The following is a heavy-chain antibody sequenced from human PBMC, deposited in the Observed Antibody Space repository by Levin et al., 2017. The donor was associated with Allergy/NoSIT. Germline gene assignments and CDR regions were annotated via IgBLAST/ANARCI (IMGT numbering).Heavy chain of an antibody. CDR3: AKDLTNTGFCGGNSCYRLDY. CDR2: ISSDGSNK. V-gene: IGHV3-30*18. D-gene: IGHD2-15*01. CDR1: GFTFSTYA. J-gene: IGHJ4*02. Sequence: GESLKISCAASGFTFSTYAMHWVRQTPGKGLEWVAVISSDGSNKYYGDSVKGRFTISRDNSKDTLYLQVNSLRAEDSAVYFCAKDLTNTGFCGGNSCYRLDYWGQGALVTVSS.